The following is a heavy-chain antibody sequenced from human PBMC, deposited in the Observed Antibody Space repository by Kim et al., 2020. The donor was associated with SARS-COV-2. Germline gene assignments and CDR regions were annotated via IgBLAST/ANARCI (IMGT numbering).Heavy chain of an antibody. CDR1: GFTFSSYS. CDR2: ISSSSSYI. J-gene: IGHJ3*02. D-gene: IGHD6-13*01. V-gene: IGHV3-21*01. CDR3: GAASDDAFDI. Sequence: GGSLRLSCAASGFTFSSYSMNWVRQAPGKGLEWVSSISSSSSYIYYADSVKGRFTISRDNAKNSLYLQMKSLRAEYTAVYYCGAASDDAFDIWGQGTMVTVSS.